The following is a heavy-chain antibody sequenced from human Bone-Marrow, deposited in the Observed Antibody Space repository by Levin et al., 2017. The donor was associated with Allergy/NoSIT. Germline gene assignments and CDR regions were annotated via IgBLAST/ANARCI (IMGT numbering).Heavy chain of an antibody. J-gene: IGHJ4*02. CDR1: GGSIRVSHW. CDR2: IYHSGIT. V-gene: IGHV4-4*02. CDR3: AGGNEALDS. Sequence: PSETLSLTCTVSGGSIRVSHWWSWVRQTPAKGLEWIGEIYHSGITSYNPSLKSRVTMSVDTSKNQFSLTLKSVTAADTAVYYCAGGNEALDSWGQGTLVAVSS.